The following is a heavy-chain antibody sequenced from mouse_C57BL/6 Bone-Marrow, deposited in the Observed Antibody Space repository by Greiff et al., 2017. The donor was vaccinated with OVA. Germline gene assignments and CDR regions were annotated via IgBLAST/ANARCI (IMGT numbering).Heavy chain of an antibody. CDR3: ARFYYYGSSRPYAMDY. CDR2: ISSGSSTI. D-gene: IGHD1-1*01. CDR1: GFTFSDYG. V-gene: IGHV5-17*01. J-gene: IGHJ4*01. Sequence: EVKLMESGGGLVKPGGSLKLSCAASGFTFSDYGMHWVRQAPEKGLEWVAYISSGSSTIYYADTVKGRFTISRDHAKNTLFLQMTSLRSEDTAMYYCARFYYYGSSRPYAMDYWGQGTSVTVSS.